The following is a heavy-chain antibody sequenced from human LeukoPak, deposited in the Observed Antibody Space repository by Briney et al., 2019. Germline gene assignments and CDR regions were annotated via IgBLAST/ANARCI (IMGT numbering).Heavy chain of an antibody. V-gene: IGHV1-69*05. CDR3: ARVEKLASYYFDY. D-gene: IGHD6-13*01. Sequence: GASVKVSCKASGGTFSSYAISWVRQAPGQGLEWMGGIIPIFGTANYAQKFQGRVTITTDESTSTAYMELSSLRSEDTAVYYCARVEKLASYYFDYWGQGTLVTVSS. CDR2: IIPIFGTA. CDR1: GGTFSSYA. J-gene: IGHJ4*02.